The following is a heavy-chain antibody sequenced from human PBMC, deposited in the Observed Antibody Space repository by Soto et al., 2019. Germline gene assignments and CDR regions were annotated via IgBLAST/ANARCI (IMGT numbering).Heavy chain of an antibody. J-gene: IGHJ6*02. CDR3: ARLRTYGSGSYYNNPNYYYGMDV. CDR1: GYSFTSYW. V-gene: IGHV5-51*01. Sequence: PGESLKISCKGSGYSFTSYWIGWVRQMPGKGLEWVGIIYPGDSDTRYSPSFQGQVTISADKSISTAYLQWSSLKASDTAMYYCARLRTYGSGSYYNNPNYYYGMDVWGQGTTVTVSS. D-gene: IGHD3-10*01. CDR2: IYPGDSDT.